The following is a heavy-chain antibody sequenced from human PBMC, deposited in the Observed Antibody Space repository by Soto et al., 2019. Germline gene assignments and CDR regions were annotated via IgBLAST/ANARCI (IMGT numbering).Heavy chain of an antibody. D-gene: IGHD6-19*01. CDR2: ISGSGVST. V-gene: IGHV3-23*01. CDR3: AKEQAYSSGWDGMDV. Sequence: EVQLLESGGGLVQPGGSLRLSCAASGFTFSSYAMSWVRQAPGKGLEWVSAISGSGVSTYYADSVKGRFTISRDNSKNALYLEMNSLSAEAAAVYYCAKEQAYSSGWDGMDVWGQGTTVTVSS. J-gene: IGHJ6*02. CDR1: GFTFSSYA.